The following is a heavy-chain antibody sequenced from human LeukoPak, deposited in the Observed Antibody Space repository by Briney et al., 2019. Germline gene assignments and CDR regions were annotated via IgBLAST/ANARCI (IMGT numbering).Heavy chain of an antibody. V-gene: IGHV3-23*01. D-gene: IGHD4-17*01. CDR1: GFTFSSYG. Sequence: GGTLRLSCAASGFTFSSYGMSWVRQAPGKGLEWVSGISGRGGSTYYADSVKGRFTISRDNSKNTLYLHMNSLRAEDTAVYYCVLYGDYESPDGFDIWGQGTMVTVSS. J-gene: IGHJ3*02. CDR3: VLYGDYESPDGFDI. CDR2: ISGRGGST.